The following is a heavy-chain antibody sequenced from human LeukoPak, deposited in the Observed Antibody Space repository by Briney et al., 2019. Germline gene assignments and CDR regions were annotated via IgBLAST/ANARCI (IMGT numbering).Heavy chain of an antibody. V-gene: IGHV4-38-2*02. CDR3: ARDGGYYGSGREAPYYMDV. J-gene: IGHJ6*03. D-gene: IGHD3-10*01. CDR2: IYHSGST. Sequence: SSETLSLTCTVSGYSISSGYYWGWIRQPPGKGLEWIGSIYHSGSTYYNPSLKSRVTISVDTSKNQFSLKLSSVTAADTAVYYCARDGGYYGSGREAPYYMDVWGKGTTVTISS. CDR1: GYSISSGYY.